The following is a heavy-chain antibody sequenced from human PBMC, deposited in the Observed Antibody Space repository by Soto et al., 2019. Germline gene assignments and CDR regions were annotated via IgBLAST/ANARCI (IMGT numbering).Heavy chain of an antibody. J-gene: IGHJ3*02. D-gene: IGHD1-26*01. CDR3: ARKGIVEGRNQDAFDI. V-gene: IGHV3-23*04. CDR1: GFTFSNYA. Sequence: EVQLVESGGGLVQPGVSLRLSCEASGFTFSNYAMSWVRQGPGKGLEWVSTVGDGGGRTYYADSVKGRFTISRDNSKKKLFRQMNSLRAEDTAVYYCARKGIVEGRNQDAFDIWGQGTMVIVSS. CDR2: VGDGGGRT.